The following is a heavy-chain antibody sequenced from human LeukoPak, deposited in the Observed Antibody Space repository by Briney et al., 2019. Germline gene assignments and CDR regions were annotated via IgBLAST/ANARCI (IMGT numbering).Heavy chain of an antibody. V-gene: IGHV4-34*01. CDR1: GGSFSGYY. Sequence: SETLSLTCAVYGGSFSGYYWSWIRQPPGKGLEWIGEINHSGSTNYNPSLKSRVTISVDTSKNQFSLKLSSVTAADTAVYYCAGGRLIAAAGCDFDYWGQGTLVTVSS. CDR2: INHSGST. CDR3: AGGRLIAAAGCDFDY. J-gene: IGHJ4*02. D-gene: IGHD6-13*01.